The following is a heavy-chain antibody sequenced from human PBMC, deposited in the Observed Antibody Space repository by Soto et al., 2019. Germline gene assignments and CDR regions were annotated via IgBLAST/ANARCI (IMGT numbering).Heavy chain of an antibody. CDR1: GFTFSSYG. J-gene: IGHJ6*02. CDR2: IWYDGSNK. V-gene: IGHV3-33*01. D-gene: IGHD4-4*01. CDR3: ARGSNPPFNYYGMDV. Sequence: PGGSLRLSCAASGFTFSSYGMHWVRQAPGKGLEWVAVIWYDGSNKYYADSVKGRFTISRDNSKNTLYLQMNSLRAEDTAVYYCARGSNPPFNYYGMDVWGQGTTVTAP.